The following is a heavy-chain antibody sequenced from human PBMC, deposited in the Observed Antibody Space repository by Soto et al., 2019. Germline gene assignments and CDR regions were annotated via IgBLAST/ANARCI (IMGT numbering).Heavy chain of an antibody. J-gene: IGHJ6*02. CDR1: GFTFSSYS. CDR3: ARDRSDTAMVYYYYGMDV. V-gene: IGHV3-48*02. Sequence: EVQLVESGGGLVQPGGSLRLSCAASGFTFSSYSMNWVRQAPGKGLEWVSYISSSSSTIYYADSVKGRFTISRDNAKNSLYLHLNSLRDEDTAVYYCARDRSDTAMVYYYYGMDVWGQGTTVTVSS. D-gene: IGHD5-18*01. CDR2: ISSSSSTI.